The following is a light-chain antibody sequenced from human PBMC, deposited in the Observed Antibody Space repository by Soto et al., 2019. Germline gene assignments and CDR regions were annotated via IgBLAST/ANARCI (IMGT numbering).Light chain of an antibody. J-gene: IGLJ1*01. CDR2: SNN. V-gene: IGLV1-44*01. CDR1: SSNIGSNT. Sequence: QSVLTQPPSASGTPGQRVTISCSGSSSNIGSNTVNWYQQLPGTAPKLLIYSNNQRPSGVPDRFSGSKSGTSAPLAISGLQSEDEADYYCNSYVAGSNVFGTGTKVTVL. CDR3: NSYVAGSNV.